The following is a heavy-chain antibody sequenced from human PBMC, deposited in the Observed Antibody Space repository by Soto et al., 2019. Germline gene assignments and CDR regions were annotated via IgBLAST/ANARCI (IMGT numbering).Heavy chain of an antibody. J-gene: IGHJ5*02. CDR3: AREVTSP. CDR1: GGSISSYY. V-gene: IGHV4-59*01. CDR2: IYYSGST. D-gene: IGHD2-21*02. Sequence: SETLSLTCTVSGGSISSYYWSWIRQPPGKGLEWIGYIYYSGSTNYNPSLKSRVTISVDTSKNQFSLKLSSVTAADTAVYYCAREVTSPWGQGTLVTVSS.